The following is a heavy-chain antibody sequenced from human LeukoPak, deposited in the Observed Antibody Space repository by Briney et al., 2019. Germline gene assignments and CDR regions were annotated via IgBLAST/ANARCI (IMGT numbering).Heavy chain of an antibody. CDR2: ISSSSSYI. CDR1: GFTFSSYA. J-gene: IGHJ3*02. Sequence: GGSLRLSCAASGFTFSSYAMSWVRQAPGKGLEWVSSISSSSSYIYYADSVKGRFTISRDNAKNSLYLQMNSLRAEDTAVYYCARIDSGANDDAFDIWGQGTMVAVSS. V-gene: IGHV3-21*01. D-gene: IGHD1-26*01. CDR3: ARIDSGANDDAFDI.